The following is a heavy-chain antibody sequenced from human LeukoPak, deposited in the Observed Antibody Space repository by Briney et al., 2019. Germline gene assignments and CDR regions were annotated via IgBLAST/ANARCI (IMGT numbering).Heavy chain of an antibody. CDR3: ARGRRYPGYYYDSSGPFDY. D-gene: IGHD3-22*01. V-gene: IGHV4-59*12. J-gene: IGHJ4*02. CDR1: GGSISSYY. Sequence: PSETLSLTCTVSGGSISSYYWNWVRQPPGKGLEWIGYVYYTGSTNYNPSLKSRVTISVDTSKNKFSLKLSSVTAADTAVYYCARGRRYPGYYYDSSGPFDYWGQGTLVTVSS. CDR2: VYYTGST.